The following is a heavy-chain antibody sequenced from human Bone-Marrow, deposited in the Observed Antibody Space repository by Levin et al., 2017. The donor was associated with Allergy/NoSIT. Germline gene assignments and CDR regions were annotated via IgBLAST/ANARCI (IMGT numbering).Heavy chain of an antibody. D-gene: IGHD4-17*01. J-gene: IGHJ4*02. CDR3: ARGSYPDYGDYEGASSFDY. CDR1: GYTFTSYG. CDR2: ISAYNGNT. Sequence: GESLKISCKASGYTFTSYGISWVRQAPGQGLEWMGWISAYNGNTNYAQKLQGRVTMTTDTSTSTAYMELRSLRSDDTAVYYCARGSYPDYGDYEGASSFDYWGQGTLVTVSS. V-gene: IGHV1-18*01.